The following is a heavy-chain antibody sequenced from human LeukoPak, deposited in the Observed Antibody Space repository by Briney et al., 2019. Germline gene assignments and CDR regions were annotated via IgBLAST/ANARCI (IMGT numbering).Heavy chain of an antibody. Sequence: SETLSLTCAVYGGSFSGYYWSWIRQPPGKGLEWIGEINHSGSTNYNPSLKSRVTISVDTSKNQFSLKLSSVTAADTAVYYCARKGGVYYYGSGSPRNWFDPWGQGTLVTVSS. CDR1: GGSFSGYY. CDR2: INHSGST. CDR3: ARKGGVYYYGSGSPRNWFDP. V-gene: IGHV4-34*01. J-gene: IGHJ5*02. D-gene: IGHD3-10*01.